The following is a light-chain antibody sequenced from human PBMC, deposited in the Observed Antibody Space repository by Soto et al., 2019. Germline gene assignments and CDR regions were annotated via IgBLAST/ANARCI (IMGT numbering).Light chain of an antibody. Sequence: QSVLTQPRSVSGSPGQSVAISCTGTTIDVGSYYYVSWYQQHLGKAPELIIFDVTKRPSGVPDRFSGSKSGNTASLTISGLQAEDEADYFCCSYAGDFYVFGSGTKVTVL. V-gene: IGLV2-11*01. CDR2: DVT. J-gene: IGLJ1*01. CDR1: TIDVGSYYY. CDR3: CSYAGDFYV.